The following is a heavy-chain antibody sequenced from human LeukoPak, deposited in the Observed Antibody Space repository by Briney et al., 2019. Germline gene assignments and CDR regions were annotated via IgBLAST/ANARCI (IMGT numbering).Heavy chain of an antibody. V-gene: IGHV3-30*04. Sequence: GGSLRLSCSASGFTFSNYAIHWVRQAPGKGLEWVTVISSGGTNTYYADSVRGRFTISRDNSRDTLYLQMNSLRAEDTAVYYCGRDRTGSYYRYPDYWGQGTLVTVSS. CDR1: GFTFSNYA. CDR2: ISSGGTNT. D-gene: IGHD3-10*01. J-gene: IGHJ4*02. CDR3: GRDRTGSYYRYPDY.